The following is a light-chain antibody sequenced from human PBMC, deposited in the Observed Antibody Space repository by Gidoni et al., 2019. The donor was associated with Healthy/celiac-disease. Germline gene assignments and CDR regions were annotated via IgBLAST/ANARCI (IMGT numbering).Light chain of an antibody. CDR2: SAS. J-gene: IGKJ4*01. CDR1: QSVSSN. CDR3: QQYNNWPPLT. V-gene: IGKV3-15*01. Sequence: EIVMTQSPATLSVSPGERATLSCMASQSVSSNLAWYQQKPGPAPRLRIYSASTRATGIPARFSGSGSGTEFTLTISSLQSEDFAVYYGQQYNNWPPLTFGGGTKVEIK.